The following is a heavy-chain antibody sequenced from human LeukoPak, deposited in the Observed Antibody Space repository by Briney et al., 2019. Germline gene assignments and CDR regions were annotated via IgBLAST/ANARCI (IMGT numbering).Heavy chain of an antibody. CDR3: ARIGVAGANSDY. Sequence: GGSLRLSCAASGFTFSSYAMHWVRQAPGKGLEWVSAISGGGVGTYYADSVKGRFTISRDNSKNTLHLQMNSLKADDTAVYYCARIGVAGANSDYWGQGTLVTVSS. J-gene: IGHJ4*02. CDR1: GFTFSSYA. V-gene: IGHV3-23*01. CDR2: ISGGGVGT. D-gene: IGHD6-19*01.